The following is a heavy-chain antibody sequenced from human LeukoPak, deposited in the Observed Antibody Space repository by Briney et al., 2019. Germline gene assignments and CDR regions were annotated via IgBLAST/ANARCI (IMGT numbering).Heavy chain of an antibody. CDR3: AKGASDYIEIAYSDY. CDR1: GFTYSNHA. D-gene: IGHD5-12*01. J-gene: IGHJ4*02. V-gene: IGHV3-23*01. CDR2: LIGSRGAT. Sequence: GVSLRLFCAASGFTYSNHAMNWVREAPGRGLEGVADLIGSRGATDYADSVKGRFPISRDNYKNTLFLQKNDLRADDTAFYYFAKGASDYIEIAYSDYWGQGALVTVSS.